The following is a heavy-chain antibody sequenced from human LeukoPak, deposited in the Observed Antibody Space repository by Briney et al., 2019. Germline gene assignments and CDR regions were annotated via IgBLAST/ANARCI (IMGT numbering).Heavy chain of an antibody. V-gene: IGHV1-69*04. J-gene: IGHJ4*02. CDR1: GGTFSSYA. CDR3: ARAGPYYYDSSGYSDDY. Sequence: GASVKVSCKASGGTFSSYAISWVRQAPGQGLEWMGRIIPILGIANYAQKFQGRVTITADKSTSTAYMELSSLRSEDTAVYYCARAGPYYYDSSGYSDDYWGQGTLVTVSS. D-gene: IGHD3-22*01. CDR2: IIPILGIA.